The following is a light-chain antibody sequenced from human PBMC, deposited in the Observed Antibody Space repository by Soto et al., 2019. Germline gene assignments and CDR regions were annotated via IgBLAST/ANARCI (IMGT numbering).Light chain of an antibody. J-gene: IGKJ1*01. V-gene: IGKV1-8*01. Sequence: IQMTHSPCSVSAPVGDGVTITFRASQGISTSLAWYQQKPGKAPKLLIYAASTLQSGVPSRFSGSGSGTDFTLTISCLQSEDFATYYCQQYYSYPRTCGQGTKGDIK. CDR2: AAS. CDR3: QQYYSYPRT. CDR1: QGISTS.